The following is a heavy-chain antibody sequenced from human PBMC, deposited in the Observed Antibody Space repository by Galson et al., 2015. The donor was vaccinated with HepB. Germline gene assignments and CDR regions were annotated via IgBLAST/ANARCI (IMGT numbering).Heavy chain of an antibody. J-gene: IGHJ6*02. V-gene: IGHV5-10-1*01. Sequence: QSGAEVKKPGESLRISCKGSGYSFTSYWISWVRQMPGKGLEWMGRIDPSDSYTNYSPSFQGHVTISADKSISTAYLQWSSLKASDTAMYYCASLVVDTAMPVGSEGMDVWGQGTTVTVSS. D-gene: IGHD5-18*01. CDR1: GYSFTSYW. CDR3: ASLVVDTAMPVGSEGMDV. CDR2: IDPSDSYT.